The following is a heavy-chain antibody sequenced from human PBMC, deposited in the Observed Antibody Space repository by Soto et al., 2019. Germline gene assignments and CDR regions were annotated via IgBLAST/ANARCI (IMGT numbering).Heavy chain of an antibody. CDR3: ARQVATIISAMDV. J-gene: IGHJ6*02. CDR1: GDTFSTYT. V-gene: IGHV1-69*06. Sequence: SVKVSCKASGDTFSTYTITWMRQAPGQGLEWMGGIIPRSATSNYAQKFQGRVTITADKSTTTAYMELSSLRSEDTAVYYCARQVATIISAMDVWGQGTTVTVSS. D-gene: IGHD5-12*01. CDR2: IIPRSATS.